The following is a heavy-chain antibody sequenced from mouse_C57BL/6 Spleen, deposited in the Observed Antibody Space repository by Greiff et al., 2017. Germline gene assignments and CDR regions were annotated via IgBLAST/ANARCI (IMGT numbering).Heavy chain of an antibody. CDR3: ARCGSSYWYFDV. D-gene: IGHD1-1*01. V-gene: IGHV3-6*01. J-gene: IGHJ1*03. Sequence: EVKLQESGPGLVKPSQSLSLTCSVTGYSITSGYYWNWIRQFPGNKLEWMGYISYDGSNNYNPSLKNRIPITRDTSKNQFFLKLNSLTTEDTATYYCARCGSSYWYFDVWGTGTTVTVSS. CDR2: ISYDGSN. CDR1: GYSITSGYY.